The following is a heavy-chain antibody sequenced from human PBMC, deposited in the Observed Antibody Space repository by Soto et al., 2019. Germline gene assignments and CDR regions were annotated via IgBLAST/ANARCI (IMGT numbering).Heavy chain of an antibody. CDR3: ARESKNGGGDCYGDFKN. CDR2: IIPIFGTA. J-gene: IGHJ1*01. Sequence: SVKVSCKASGGTFSSYAISWVRQAPGQGLEWMGGIIPIFGTAHYAQKFQGRVTITADESTSTAYMELSSLRSEDTAVYYCARESKNGGGDCYGDFKNWGKGTLVT. D-gene: IGHD2-21*02. V-gene: IGHV1-69*13. CDR1: GGTFSSYA.